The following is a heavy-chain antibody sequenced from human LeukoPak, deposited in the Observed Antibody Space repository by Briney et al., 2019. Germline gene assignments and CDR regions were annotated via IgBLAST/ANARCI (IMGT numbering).Heavy chain of an antibody. CDR3: AREVKLVTMVRGVINAFDI. J-gene: IGHJ3*02. Sequence: ASVKVSCKASGYTFTGYYMHWVRQAPGQGLEWMGLINPNSGGTNYAQKFQGRVTMTRDTSISTAYMELSRLRSDDTAVYYCAREVKLVTMVRGVINAFDIWGQGTMVTVSS. V-gene: IGHV1-2*02. CDR2: INPNSGGT. D-gene: IGHD3-10*01. CDR1: GYTFTGYY.